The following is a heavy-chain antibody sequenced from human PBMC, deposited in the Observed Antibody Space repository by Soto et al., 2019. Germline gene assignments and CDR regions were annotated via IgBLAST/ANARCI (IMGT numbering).Heavy chain of an antibody. V-gene: IGHV1-69*13. Sequence: SVKVSCKASGGSFTYTLSWVRQAPGQGLEWMGGIIPIFGTTNYAQKFQGRVTITADESTKTAYMELSTLRSEDTAVYYCARLHSHGAYGMDVWGQWTTVTVSS. CDR2: IIPIFGTT. J-gene: IGHJ6*02. CDR3: ARLHSHGAYGMDV. D-gene: IGHD5-18*01. CDR1: GGSFTYT.